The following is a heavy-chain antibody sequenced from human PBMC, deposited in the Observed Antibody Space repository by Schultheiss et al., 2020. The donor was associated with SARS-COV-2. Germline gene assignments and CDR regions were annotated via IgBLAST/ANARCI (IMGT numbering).Heavy chain of an antibody. J-gene: IGHJ6*02. V-gene: IGHV3-23*01. CDR1: GFTFSSYA. CDR2: ISGSGGST. CDR3: ARFGQELSLPVYGMDV. D-gene: IGHD3-16*02. Sequence: GGSLRLSCAASGFTFSSYAMSWVRQAPGKGLEWVSAISGSGGSTYYADSVKGRFTISRDNSKNTLYLQMNSLRAEDTAVYYCARFGQELSLPVYGMDVWGQGTTVTVSS.